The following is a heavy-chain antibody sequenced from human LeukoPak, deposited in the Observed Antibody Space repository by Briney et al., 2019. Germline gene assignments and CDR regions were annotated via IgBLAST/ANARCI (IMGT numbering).Heavy chain of an antibody. CDR3: ARTGRYGHHFDY. CDR2: INHSGST. V-gene: IGHV4-34*01. CDR1: GGSFSGYY. J-gene: IGHJ4*02. Sequence: PSETLSLTCAVYGGSFSGYYWSWIRQPPGKGLEWIGEINHSGSTNYNPSLKSRVTISVDTSKNQFSLKLSSVTAADTAVYYCARTGRYGHHFDYWGQGTLVTVSS. D-gene: IGHD5-18*01.